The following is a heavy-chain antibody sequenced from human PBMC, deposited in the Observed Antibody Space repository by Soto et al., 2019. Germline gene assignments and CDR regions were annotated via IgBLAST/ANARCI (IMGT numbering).Heavy chain of an antibody. V-gene: IGHV4-59*01. CDR2: IYYSGST. CDR3: ARVVYGDLDY. CDR1: GGSISSYY. D-gene: IGHD4-17*01. J-gene: IGHJ4*02. Sequence: PSETLSLTCTVSGGSISSYYWSWIRQPPGKGLERIGYIYYSGSTNYNPSLKSRVTISVDTSKNQFSLKLSSVTAADTAVYYCARVVYGDLDYWGQGTLVTVSS.